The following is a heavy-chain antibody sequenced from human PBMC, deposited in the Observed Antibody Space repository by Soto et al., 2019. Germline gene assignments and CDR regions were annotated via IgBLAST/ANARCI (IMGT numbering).Heavy chain of an antibody. CDR3: ARGRYCLTGRCFPNWFDS. D-gene: IGHD2-15*01. CDR1: GDSISSVDYF. CDR2: IYKSATT. Sequence: SETLSLTCSVSGDSISSVDYFWAWIHQPPGQALEYIGYIYKSATTYYNPSFESRVAISLDTSKSQFSLNVTSVTAADTAVYFCARGRYCLTGRCFPNWFDSWGQGTLVTVSS. J-gene: IGHJ5*01. V-gene: IGHV4-30-4*01.